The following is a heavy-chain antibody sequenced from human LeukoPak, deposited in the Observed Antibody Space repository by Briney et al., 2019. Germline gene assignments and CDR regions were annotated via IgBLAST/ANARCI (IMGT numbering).Heavy chain of an antibody. V-gene: IGHV4-59*08. CDR2: IYYSGST. CDR3: ARLGGATSVDY. CDR1: GGSISSYY. D-gene: IGHD5-12*01. J-gene: IGHJ4*02. Sequence: SETLSLTCTVSGGSISSYYWSWIRQPPGKGLEWIGYIYYSGSTNYNPSLKSRVTISVDTSKNQFSLKLSSVTAADTAVYYCARLGGATSVDYWGQGTLITVSS.